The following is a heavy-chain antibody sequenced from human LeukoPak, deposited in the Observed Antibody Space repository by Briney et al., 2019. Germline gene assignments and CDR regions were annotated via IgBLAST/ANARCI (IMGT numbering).Heavy chain of an antibody. V-gene: IGHV3-23*01. CDR2: ISGSGGST. D-gene: IGHD2-21*02. J-gene: IGHJ5*02. CDR3: AKDGIVEVTAIPDWLVP. Sequence: GGSLRLSCAASGFTFSSYAMSWVRQAPGKGLERVSAISGSGGSTYYADSVKGRFTISRDNSKNTLYLQMNSLRAEDTAVYYCAKDGIVEVTAIPDWLVPWGQGTLVTVSS. CDR1: GFTFSSYA.